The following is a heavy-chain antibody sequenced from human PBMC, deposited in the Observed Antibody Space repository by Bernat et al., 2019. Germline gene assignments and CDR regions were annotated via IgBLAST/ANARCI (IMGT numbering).Heavy chain of an antibody. D-gene: IGHD3-16*02. CDR3: ARGVWGSYRFESRGAFDI. Sequence: EVQLLESGGGLVQPGGSLRLSCAASGFTFSSYAMHWVRQAPGKGMEYVSAISSNGGSTLYAHSVKGRFTISRDNSKNPLYLQMGSLRAEDMAVYYCARGVWGSYRFESRGAFDIWGQGTMVTVSS. CDR1: GFTFSSYA. J-gene: IGHJ3*02. CDR2: ISSNGGST. V-gene: IGHV3-64*01.